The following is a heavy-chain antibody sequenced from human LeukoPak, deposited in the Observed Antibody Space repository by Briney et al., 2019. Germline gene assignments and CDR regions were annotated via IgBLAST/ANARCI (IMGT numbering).Heavy chain of an antibody. CDR1: GFTFSSYA. V-gene: IGHV3-30*04. Sequence: PRGCLSLSCAVSGFTFSSYAMHWVRQAPGKGLEWVAVISSDGRNKYYADSVTGRFTISRDNSKDTLYLQMNSLRAEDTAVYCCARVPGYDSSGYFDCWGQGTLVTVPS. CDR3: ARVPGYDSSGYFDC. CDR2: ISSDGRNK. D-gene: IGHD3-22*01. J-gene: IGHJ4*02.